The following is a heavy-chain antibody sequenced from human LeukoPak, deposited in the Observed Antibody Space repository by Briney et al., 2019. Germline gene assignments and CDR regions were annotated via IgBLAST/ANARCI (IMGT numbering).Heavy chain of an antibody. J-gene: IGHJ4*02. CDR2: IYTSGST. V-gene: IGHV4-4*07. Sequence: PPETLSLTCTVSGGSINIYYWSWIRQSAGKGLEWIGRIYTSGSTNYNPSLMSRVTMSVDTSKHQFSLKLSSVTAADAAVYYCARDVVTTTGDYFDYWGQGTLVTVSS. D-gene: IGHD2-2*01. CDR1: GGSINIYY. CDR3: ARDVVTTTGDYFDY.